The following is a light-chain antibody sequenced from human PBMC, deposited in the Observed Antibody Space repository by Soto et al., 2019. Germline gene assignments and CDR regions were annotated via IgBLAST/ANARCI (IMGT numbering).Light chain of an antibody. CDR1: SSDVGGYNY. CDR2: EVN. Sequence: QSALTQPASVSGSPGQSITISCTGTSSDVGGYNYVSWYQQHPGKAPKLMIYEVNNRPSGVSNRFSGSKSGNTASLTISGLRAEYEADYYCTSYTSTNTWVFGGGTKLTVL. CDR3: TSYTSTNTWV. V-gene: IGLV2-14*01. J-gene: IGLJ3*02.